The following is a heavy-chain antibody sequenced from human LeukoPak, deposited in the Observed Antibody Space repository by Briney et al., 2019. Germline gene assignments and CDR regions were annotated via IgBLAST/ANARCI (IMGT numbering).Heavy chain of an antibody. D-gene: IGHD3-22*01. V-gene: IGHV1-69*13. CDR2: IIPIFGTA. J-gene: IGHJ2*01. CDR3: ARGIYYYDSSGHCYFDL. Sequence: ASVKVSCKASGGTFSSYAISWVRQAPGQGLEWMGGIIPIFGTANYAQKFQGRVTITADESTSTAYMELSSLRSEDTAVYYCARGIYYYDSSGHCYFDLWGRGTLVTVSS. CDR1: GGTFSSYA.